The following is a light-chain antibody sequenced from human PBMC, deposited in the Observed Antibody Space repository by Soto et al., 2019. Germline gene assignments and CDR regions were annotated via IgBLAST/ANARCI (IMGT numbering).Light chain of an antibody. V-gene: IGLV2-23*02. CDR2: DVS. CDR1: SSDVGSYYL. CDR3: CSYAGSRTYV. Sequence: QSALNQPASVSGSPGQSITISCTGTSSDVGSYYLVSWYHQHPGQAPKLMIYDVSERPSGVSNRFSGSKSGNTASLTISGLQTDDEADYYCCSYAGSRTYVFGTGTKVTVL. J-gene: IGLJ1*01.